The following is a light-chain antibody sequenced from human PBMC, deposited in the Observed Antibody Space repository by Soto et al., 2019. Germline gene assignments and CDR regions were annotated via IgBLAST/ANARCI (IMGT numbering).Light chain of an antibody. CDR1: NNDVGVYNY. CDR2: YVS. CDR3: SSYTTSNTVV. Sequence: QSALTQPASVSGSPGQSLTISCTGTNNDVGVYNYVSWYQKHPGKVPKLLIYYVSDRPSGVSNRFSASKSGNTASLTISGVQAEDEADYYCSSYTTSNTVVFGGGTKLTVL. J-gene: IGLJ2*01. V-gene: IGLV2-14*03.